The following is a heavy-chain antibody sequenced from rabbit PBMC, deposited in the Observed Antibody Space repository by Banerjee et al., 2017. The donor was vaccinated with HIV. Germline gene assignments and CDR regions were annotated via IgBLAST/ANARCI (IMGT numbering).Heavy chain of an antibody. CDR3: AGSLVDNANL. Sequence: QSLEESGGDLVKPGASLTLTCTASGFSFSSRYWICWVRQAPGKGLEWIAYTYGDNTGTSYYASWAKGRFTISKTSSTTVTLQMTSLTVADTATYLCAGSLVDNANLWGPGTLVTVS. J-gene: IGHJ4*01. V-gene: IGHV1S40*01. D-gene: IGHD1-1*01. CDR1: GFSFSSRYW. CDR2: TYGDNTGTS.